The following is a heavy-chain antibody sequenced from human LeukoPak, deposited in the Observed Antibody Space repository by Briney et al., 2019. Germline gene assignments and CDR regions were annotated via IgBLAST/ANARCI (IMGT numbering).Heavy chain of an antibody. CDR3: AKDFYGDYGMDV. J-gene: IGHJ6*02. CDR2: ISWNSGSI. D-gene: IGHD4-17*01. V-gene: IGHV3-9*01. Sequence: PGGSLRLSCAASGFTFDDYAMHWVRQAPGKGLEWVSGISWNSGSIGYADSVKGRFTISRDDAKSSLYLQMNSLRAEDTALYYCAKDFYGDYGMDVWGQGTTVTVSS. CDR1: GFTFDDYA.